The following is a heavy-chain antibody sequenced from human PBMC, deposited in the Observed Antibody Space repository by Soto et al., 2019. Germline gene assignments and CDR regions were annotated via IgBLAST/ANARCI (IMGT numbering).Heavy chain of an antibody. CDR1: GYTFTSYA. CDR3: AIDSWDSSGWYYNWFDP. V-gene: IGHV1-3*05. D-gene: IGHD6-19*01. J-gene: IGHJ5*02. Sequence: QVQLVQSGAEEKKPGASVKVSCKASGYTFTSYAMHWVRQAPGQRLEWMGWINAGNGNTKYSQKFQVRVTITRDTSASTAYMEMSSLRAEATALYYCAIDSWDSSGWYYNWFDPWGQGTLVTVSS. CDR2: INAGNGNT.